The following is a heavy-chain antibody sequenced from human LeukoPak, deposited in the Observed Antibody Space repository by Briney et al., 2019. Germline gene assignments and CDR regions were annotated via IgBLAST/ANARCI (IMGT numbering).Heavy chain of an antibody. CDR2: IKQDGSVE. Sequence: GGSLRLSCAASGFTFSSYWMSWVRQAPGKGLEWVANIKQDGSVEYYVDSLKGRFTISRDNARNSLYLQMNSLRGEDTAVYFCARAPRPGFWSGYCEYWGQGTLVTVSS. CDR3: ARAPRPGFWSGYCEY. D-gene: IGHD3-3*01. CDR1: GFTFSSYW. V-gene: IGHV3-7*01. J-gene: IGHJ4*02.